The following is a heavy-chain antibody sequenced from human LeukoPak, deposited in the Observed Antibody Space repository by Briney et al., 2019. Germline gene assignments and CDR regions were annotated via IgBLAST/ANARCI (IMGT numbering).Heavy chain of an antibody. D-gene: IGHD3-16*01. V-gene: IGHV3-53*01. CDR2: IYSGGST. CDR3: ARDPLGATGAFDI. J-gene: IGHJ3*02. CDR1: GFTVSSSY. Sequence: GGSLRLSCAASGFTVSSSYMSWVRQAPGKGLEWVSVIYSGGSTYYADSVKGRFTISRDNSKNTLYLQMNSLRAEDTAVYYCARDPLGATGAFDIWGQGTMVTVSS.